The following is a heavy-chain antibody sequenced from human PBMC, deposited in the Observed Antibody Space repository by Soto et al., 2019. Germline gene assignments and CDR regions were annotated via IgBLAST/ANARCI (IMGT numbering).Heavy chain of an antibody. CDR1: GASISSYNY. V-gene: IGHV4-38-2*02. CDR2: IYHSGST. D-gene: IGHD3-10*01. Sequence: PSETLSLTCNVSGASISSYNYWGWFRQPPGKGLEWIGYIYHSGSTYYNPSLKSRVTISVDRSKNQFSLKLSSVTAADTAVYYCARDTVVRGVSPYYYYGMDVWGQGTTVTVSS. J-gene: IGHJ6*02. CDR3: ARDTVVRGVSPYYYYGMDV.